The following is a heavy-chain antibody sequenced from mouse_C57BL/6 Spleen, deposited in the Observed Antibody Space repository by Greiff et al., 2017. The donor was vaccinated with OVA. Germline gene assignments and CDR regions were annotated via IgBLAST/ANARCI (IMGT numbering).Heavy chain of an antibody. V-gene: IGHV1-64*01. J-gene: IGHJ3*01. CDR2: IHPNSGST. Sequence: VKLQQPGAELVKPGASVKLSCKASGYTFTSYWMHWVKQRPGQGLEWIGMIHPNSGSTNYNEKFKSKATLTVDKSSSTAYMQLSSLTSEDSAVYYCASQSAYFFAYWGQGTLVTVSA. CDR1: GYTFTSYW. CDR3: ASQSAYFFAY. D-gene: IGHD2-10*01.